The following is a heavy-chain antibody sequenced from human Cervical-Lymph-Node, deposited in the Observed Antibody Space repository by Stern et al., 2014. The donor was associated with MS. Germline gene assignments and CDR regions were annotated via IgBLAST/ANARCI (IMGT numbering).Heavy chain of an antibody. CDR3: ARTPFDY. J-gene: IGHJ4*02. V-gene: IGHV3-30*01. CDR1: GFTFSSYA. CDR2: ISYDGSNK. Sequence: MQLVESGGGVVQPGRSLRLSCAASGFTFSSYAMHWVRQAPGKGLEWVAVISYDGSNKYYADSVKGRFTISRDNSKNTLYLQMNSLRAEDTAVYYCARTPFDYWGQGTLVTVSS.